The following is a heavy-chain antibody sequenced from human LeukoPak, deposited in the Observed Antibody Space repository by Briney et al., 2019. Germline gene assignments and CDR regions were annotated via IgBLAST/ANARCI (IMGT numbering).Heavy chain of an antibody. Sequence: SVTVSCKASGGTFSSYAISWVRQAPGQGLEWMGGIIPIFGTANYAQKFQGRVTITADESTSTAYMELSSLRSEDTAVYYCSSPLRFFGYYYGMDVWGQGTTVTVSS. D-gene: IGHD3-3*01. V-gene: IGHV1-69*13. CDR3: SSPLRFFGYYYGMDV. CDR1: GGTFSSYA. CDR2: IIPIFGTA. J-gene: IGHJ6*02.